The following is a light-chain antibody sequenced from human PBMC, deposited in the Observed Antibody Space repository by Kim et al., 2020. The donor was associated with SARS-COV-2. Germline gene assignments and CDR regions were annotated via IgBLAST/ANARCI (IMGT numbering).Light chain of an antibody. Sequence: GQAFTISCTGTSSDVGGYNVVMWHQQHPGKAPTLMIYEVNKRPIGVSDRFSGSKSGITASLTISGLQAEDEADYYCCSRAGSSSYVFGSGTKVTVL. CDR3: CSRAGSSSYV. CDR1: SSDVGGYNV. V-gene: IGLV2-23*02. CDR2: EVN. J-gene: IGLJ1*01.